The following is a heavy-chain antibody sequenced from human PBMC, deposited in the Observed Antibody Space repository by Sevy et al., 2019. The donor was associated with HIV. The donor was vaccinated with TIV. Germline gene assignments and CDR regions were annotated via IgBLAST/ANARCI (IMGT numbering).Heavy chain of an antibody. J-gene: IGHJ6*02. CDR1: GVSISTHS. CDR2: IYYNGNA. D-gene: IGHD3-10*01. V-gene: IGHV4-59*11. Sequence: SETLSLTCTVSGVSISTHSWSWIRQPPGKGLEYIGYIYYNGNANYNPSFQSRVTISGDPSMNQLSLKLTSVTAADTAVYYCARDMDNFYGMDVWGQGTTVTVSS. CDR3: ARDMDNFYGMDV.